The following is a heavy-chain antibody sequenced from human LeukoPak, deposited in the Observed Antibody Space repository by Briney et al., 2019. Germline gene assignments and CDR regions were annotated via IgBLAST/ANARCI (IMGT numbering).Heavy chain of an antibody. D-gene: IGHD6-19*01. CDR3: ASTYSSGWAY. Sequence: PGGSLRLSCAASGLSLSDYYMSWIRQAPGKGLEWISYISSSASTVFYADSVKGRFTISRDNAKKSLYLQMNSLRAEDTAVYYCASTYSSGWAYWGQGTLVTVSS. V-gene: IGHV3-11*01. J-gene: IGHJ4*02. CDR1: GLSLSDYY. CDR2: ISSSASTV.